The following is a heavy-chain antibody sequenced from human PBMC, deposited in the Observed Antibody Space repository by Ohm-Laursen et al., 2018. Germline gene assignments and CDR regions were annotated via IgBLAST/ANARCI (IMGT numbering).Heavy chain of an antibody. CDR3: AREQFDYNVPLPRGGMDV. V-gene: IGHV3-23*01. Sequence: SLRLSCTASGFTFSRYAMSWVRQAPGKGLEWVSAISGSGGSTYYADSVKGRFTISRDNAENSLYLQMNSLRADDTAVYYCAREQFDYNVPLPRGGMDVWGQGTTVTVSS. CDR1: GFTFSRYA. D-gene: IGHD4/OR15-4a*01. J-gene: IGHJ6*02. CDR2: ISGSGGST.